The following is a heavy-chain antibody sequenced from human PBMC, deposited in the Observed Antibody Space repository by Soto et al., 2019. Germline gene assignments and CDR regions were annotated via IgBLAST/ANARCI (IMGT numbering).Heavy chain of an antibody. CDR3: AGSREWTYALDQLVITTFGVF. J-gene: IGHJ4*02. V-gene: IGHV1-69*01. D-gene: IGHD3-22*01. Sequence: QVQLVQSGAEVKKPGSSVKVSCKASGGTFSRYAISWVRQAPGPGLEWMGGISPRFGATNYAQKFQGSVTINAVESTSTVDIVFRPLSYEAPAVYYCAGSREWTYALDQLVITTFGVFWGQGTLANVSS. CDR2: ISPRFGAT. CDR1: GGTFSRYA.